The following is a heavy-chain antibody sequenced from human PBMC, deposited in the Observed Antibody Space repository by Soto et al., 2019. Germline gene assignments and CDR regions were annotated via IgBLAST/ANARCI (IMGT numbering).Heavy chain of an antibody. J-gene: IGHJ3*02. V-gene: IGHV4-34*01. D-gene: IGHD1-1*01. CDR1: GGSVNSGNYY. Sequence: QVQLQQWGAGLLKPSETLSLTCAVFGGSVNSGNYYWSWIRQPPGKGLEWLGEMSHSGGTHFNPSLKGRVTRSVDTSKNQFSLKMSSVTAADTALYYCARVERGTATTVVDAFDIWGPGTMVTVSS. CDR3: ARVERGTATTVVDAFDI. CDR2: MSHSGGT.